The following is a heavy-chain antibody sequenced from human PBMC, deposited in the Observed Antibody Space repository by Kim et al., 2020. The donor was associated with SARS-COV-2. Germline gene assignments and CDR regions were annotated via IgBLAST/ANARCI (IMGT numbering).Heavy chain of an antibody. V-gene: IGHV3-48*02. Sequence: GGSLRLSCAASGFTFSSYSMNWVRQAPGKGLEWVSYISSSSSTIYYADSVKGRFTISRDNAKNSLYLQMNSLRDEDTAVYYCARDGCSSTSCYTFFYYYYGMDVWGQGTTVTVSS. J-gene: IGHJ6*02. CDR3: ARDGCSSTSCYTFFYYYYGMDV. CDR1: GFTFSSYS. D-gene: IGHD2-2*02. CDR2: ISSSSSTI.